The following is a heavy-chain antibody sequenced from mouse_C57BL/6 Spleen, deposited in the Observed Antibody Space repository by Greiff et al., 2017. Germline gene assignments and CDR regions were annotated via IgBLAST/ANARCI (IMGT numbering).Heavy chain of an antibody. CDR2: INPNDGGT. J-gene: IGHJ2*01. CDR1: GYTFTDYN. V-gene: IGHV1-18*01. Sequence: EVQLQQSGPELVKPGASVKIPCKASGYTFTDYNMDWVKQSHGKSLEWIGDINPNDGGTIYNQKFKGKATLTVDTSSSTAYMELRRLTSEDTDVYGCARGGNWHFDYWGQGTTLTVSS. D-gene: IGHD4-1*02. CDR3: ARGGNWHFDY.